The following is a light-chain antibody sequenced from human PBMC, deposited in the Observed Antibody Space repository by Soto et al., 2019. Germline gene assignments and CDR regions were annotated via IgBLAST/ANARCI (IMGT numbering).Light chain of an antibody. V-gene: IGKV3-15*01. CDR2: GAS. Sequence: EIVMTQSPATLSVSPGERATLSCRASQSVSSNLAWSQQNPGQAPRLLIYGASTRATGIPARFSGGGSGTEFTLTISSLQSEDFAVYYCQQYNNWPPYTFGQGTNLEIK. CDR1: QSVSSN. CDR3: QQYNNWPPYT. J-gene: IGKJ2*01.